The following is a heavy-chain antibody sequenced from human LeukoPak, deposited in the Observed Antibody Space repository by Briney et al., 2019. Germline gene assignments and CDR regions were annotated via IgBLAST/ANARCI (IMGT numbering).Heavy chain of an antibody. J-gene: IGHJ4*02. CDR2: IWHDGSKK. CDR3: ARDLWNYDSGTSYFDY. V-gene: IGHV3-33*01. CDR1: GFIFSNYG. D-gene: IGHD3-10*01. Sequence: PGGSLRLSCAASGFIFSNYGFHWVRQAPGKGLEWVAFIWHDGSKKYYADSVKGRFTISRDTSKSTLYLQMNSLRAEDTAVYYGARDLWNYDSGTSYFDYWGQGILVTVSS.